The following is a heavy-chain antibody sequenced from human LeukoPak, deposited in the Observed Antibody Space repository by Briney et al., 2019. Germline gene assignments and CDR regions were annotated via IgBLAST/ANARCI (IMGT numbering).Heavy chain of an antibody. Sequence: GASVKVSCKTSGYSFTIYSMHWVRQAPGQGLEWMAMINPSGGTTRYAQRFQGRLTMTRDTSTSTVNMELRSLRFDDTAVYYCAVPLLDAPGIFSFGFWGQGTLVTVSS. J-gene: IGHJ4*02. CDR1: GYSFTIYS. V-gene: IGHV1-46*01. CDR3: AVPLLDAPGIFSFGF. D-gene: IGHD6-13*01. CDR2: INPSGGTT.